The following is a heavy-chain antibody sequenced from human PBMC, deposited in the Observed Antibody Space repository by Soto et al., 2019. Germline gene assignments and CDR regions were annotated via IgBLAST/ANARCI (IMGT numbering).Heavy chain of an antibody. CDR3: VRDFEY. J-gene: IGHJ4*02. CDR2: INSDGSST. Sequence: EVQLLESGGGLVQPGGSLRLSCEASGFTLSTYWMHWVRQAPGRGLVWVSRINSDGSSTNYADSVKGRVTISRDNAKNTLYLQMNSLRAEDTAVYYCVRDFEYWGQGTLVTVSS. V-gene: IGHV3-74*01. CDR1: GFTLSTYW.